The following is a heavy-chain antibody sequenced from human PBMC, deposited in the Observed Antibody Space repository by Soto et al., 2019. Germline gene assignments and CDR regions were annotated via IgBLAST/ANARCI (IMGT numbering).Heavy chain of an antibody. D-gene: IGHD1-1*01. J-gene: IGHJ4*02. Sequence: QVQLVQSGAEVKRPGASVQVSCKASGYTFTGYYIHWVRQAPGQGLEWVGRINPNSGDTNYAQKFQGRVNMTRATSISTVYMELSRLRSDDTAVYYCARDRPTGTDRESDYWGQGTLVTVSS. V-gene: IGHV1-2*06. CDR1: GYTFTGYY. CDR2: INPNSGDT. CDR3: ARDRPTGTDRESDY.